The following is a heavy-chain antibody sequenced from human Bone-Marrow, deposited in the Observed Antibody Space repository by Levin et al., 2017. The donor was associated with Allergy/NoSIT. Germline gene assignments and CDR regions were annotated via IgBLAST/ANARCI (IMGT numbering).Heavy chain of an antibody. J-gene: IGHJ6*02. CDR1: GILFSSED. CDR3: ASWAMYHYDRSAFDYFYYAMDV. Sequence: GESLKISCAASGILFSSEDRNWVRQAPGKGLEWVSSISAGGNYIYYADSVKGRFTRSRENAKNSLFLQMNSLRAEDTAVYYCASWAMYHYDRSAFDYFYYAMDVWGQGTTVTVSS. D-gene: IGHD3-22*01. V-gene: IGHV3-21*01. CDR2: ISAGGNYI.